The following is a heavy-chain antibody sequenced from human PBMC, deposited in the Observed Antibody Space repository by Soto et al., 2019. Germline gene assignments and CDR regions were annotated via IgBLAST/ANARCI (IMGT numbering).Heavy chain of an antibody. D-gene: IGHD2-8*01. V-gene: IGHV4-31*01. CDR2: ISYSGST. Sequence: QVQLQESGPGLVRPSQTLSLTCTVSAGSISTFNYYWSWIRQHPEKGLEWIGYISYSGSTFYHSSLKSLVTISLDTSKKQFSLTLTSVTAADTAVYYCARSAQWDGFDPWGQGTMVTVSS. CDR1: AGSISTFNYY. J-gene: IGHJ3*01. CDR3: ARSAQWDGFDP.